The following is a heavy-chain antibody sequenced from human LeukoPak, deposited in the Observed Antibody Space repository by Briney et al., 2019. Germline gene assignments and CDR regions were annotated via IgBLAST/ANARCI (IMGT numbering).Heavy chain of an antibody. CDR3: ERDWTTVVTQYFDY. J-gene: IGHJ4*02. D-gene: IGHD4-23*01. Sequence: PSETPSLTCTVSGGSTSSSSYYWGWTRQPPGKGLEWIGSIYYSGSTYYNPSLKRSVTISVDTSKNQFSLKLSCVTAADTAVYYCERDWTTVVTQYFDYWGKGTLVTVS. CDR2: IYYSGST. CDR1: GGSTSSSSYY. V-gene: IGHV4-39*07.